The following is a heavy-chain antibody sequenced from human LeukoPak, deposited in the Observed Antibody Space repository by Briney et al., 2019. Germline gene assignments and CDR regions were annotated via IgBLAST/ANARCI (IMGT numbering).Heavy chain of an antibody. CDR3: ARVLLGMSAFDL. Sequence: GGPLRLSCVASGFTFSDYTMHWVRQAPGKALEWVSSINSGNNYIYYADSVKGRFTISRDNAKNSLFLQMNSLRADDTAVYSCARVLLGMSAFDLWGQGTMVSVSS. CDR1: GFTFSDYT. V-gene: IGHV3-21*06. J-gene: IGHJ3*01. D-gene: IGHD3-9*01. CDR2: INSGNNYI.